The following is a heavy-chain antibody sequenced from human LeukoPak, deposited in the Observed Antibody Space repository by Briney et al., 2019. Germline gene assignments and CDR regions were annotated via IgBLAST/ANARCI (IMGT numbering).Heavy chain of an antibody. D-gene: IGHD5-24*01. CDR1: GGTFSSYA. J-gene: IGHJ4*02. Sequence: SVKVSCKASGGTFSSYATSWVRQAPGQGLEWMGRIIPIFGTANYAQKFQGRVTITTDESTSTAYMELSSLRSEDTAVYYCARAARWLQSPLFDYWGQGTLVTVSS. V-gene: IGHV1-69*05. CDR2: IIPIFGTA. CDR3: ARAARWLQSPLFDY.